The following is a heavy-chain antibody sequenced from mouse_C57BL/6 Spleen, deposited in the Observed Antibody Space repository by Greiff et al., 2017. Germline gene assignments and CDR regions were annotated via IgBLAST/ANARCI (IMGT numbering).Heavy chain of an antibody. CDR1: GFTFSSYT. J-gene: IGHJ2*01. CDR3: ARIFYYGNSFDY. D-gene: IGHD2-1*01. CDR2: ISGGGGNT. V-gene: IGHV5-9*01. Sequence: DVMLVESGGGLVKPGGSLKLSCAASGFTFSSYTMSWVRQTPEKRLEWVATISGGGGNTYYPDSVKGRFTISRDNAKNTLYLQMSSLRSEDTALYYCARIFYYGNSFDYWGQGTTLTVSS.